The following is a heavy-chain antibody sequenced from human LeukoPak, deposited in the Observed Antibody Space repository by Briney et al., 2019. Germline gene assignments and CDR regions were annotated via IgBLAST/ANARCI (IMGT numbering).Heavy chain of an antibody. D-gene: IGHD2-21*02. V-gene: IGHV1-69*13. CDR3: ARLICGGDCHLDY. CDR1: GGTFSSYA. Sequence: SVKVSCKASGGTFSSYAISWVRQAPGQGLEWMGGIIPIFDTANYAQKFQGRVTITADESTSTAYMELSSLRSEDTAVYYCARLICGGDCHLDYWGQGTLVTVSS. J-gene: IGHJ4*02. CDR2: IIPIFDTA.